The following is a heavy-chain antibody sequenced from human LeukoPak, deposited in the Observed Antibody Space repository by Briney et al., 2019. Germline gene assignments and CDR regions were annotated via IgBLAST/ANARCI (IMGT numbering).Heavy chain of an antibody. J-gene: IGHJ3*02. CDR2: IRYDGSNK. D-gene: IGHD4-11*01. V-gene: IGHV3-30*02. CDR3: AKDSYYSNYERSVGDAFDI. Sequence: PGGSLRPSCAASAFTFSTYGMHWVRQAPGKGLGGVAFIRYDGSNKYYADSVKGRFTISRDNSKNTLYLQMNSLRAEDTAVYYCAKDSYYSNYERSVGDAFDIWGQGTMVTVSS. CDR1: AFTFSTYG.